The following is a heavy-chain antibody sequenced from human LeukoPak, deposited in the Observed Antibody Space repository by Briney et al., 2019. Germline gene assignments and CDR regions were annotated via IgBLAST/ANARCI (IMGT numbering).Heavy chain of an antibody. V-gene: IGHV4-38-2*02. Sequence: SETLSLTCTVSGPSISSGHYWGWIRQPPGKGLEWIGTIYHSGSTYYNPSLESRVTVSVDTTKNQFSLKLSSVTAADTAVYYCARVEVCSGGSCYFGYYMDVWGKGTTVTVSS. J-gene: IGHJ6*03. D-gene: IGHD2-15*01. CDR2: IYHSGST. CDR1: GPSISSGHY. CDR3: ARVEVCSGGSCYFGYYMDV.